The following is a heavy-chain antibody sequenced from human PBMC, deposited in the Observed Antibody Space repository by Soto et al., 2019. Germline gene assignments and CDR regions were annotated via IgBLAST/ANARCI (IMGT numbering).Heavy chain of an antibody. J-gene: IGHJ5*02. V-gene: IGHV1-46*02. D-gene: IGHD3-3*01. Sequence: QVQLVQSGAEGKKPGASVKVSCTASGYTFKSFYMHWVRQAPGQGLEWIGMINATDGSVSFAQKFQDRVTLPTDRPTSTVYMELSSLTREDTAVYFCARDFGRHGAVDTTGWFDPWGQGTLVTVSS. CDR2: INATDGSV. CDR1: GYTFKSFY. CDR3: ARDFGRHGAVDTTGWFDP.